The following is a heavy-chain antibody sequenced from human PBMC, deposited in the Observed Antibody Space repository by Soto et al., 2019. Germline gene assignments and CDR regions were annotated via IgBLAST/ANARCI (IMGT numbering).Heavy chain of an antibody. D-gene: IGHD6-19*01. CDR1: GFTFSSYA. CDR3: AREDTAVPN. V-gene: IGHV3-30-3*01. J-gene: IGHJ4*02. CDR2: ISYDGSNK. Sequence: GGSLRLSCAASGFTFSSYAMHWVRQAPGKGLEWVAVISYDGSNKYYADSVKGRFTISRDNSKNTLYLQMNSLRAEDTAVYYCAREDTAVPNWGQGTLVTVSS.